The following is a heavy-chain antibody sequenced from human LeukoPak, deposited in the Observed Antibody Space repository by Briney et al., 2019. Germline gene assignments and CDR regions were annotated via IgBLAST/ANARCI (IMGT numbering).Heavy chain of an antibody. CDR1: GFTFSSYS. CDR3: ARDYYDSSWDY. V-gene: IGHV3-21*01. CDR2: ISSSSSYI. J-gene: IGHJ4*02. D-gene: IGHD3-22*01. Sequence: GGSLRLSCAASGFTFSSYSMNWVRQAPGKGLEWVSSISSSSSYICYADSVKGRFTISRDNAKNSLYLQMNSLRAEDTAVYYCARDYYDSSWDYWGQGTLVTVSS.